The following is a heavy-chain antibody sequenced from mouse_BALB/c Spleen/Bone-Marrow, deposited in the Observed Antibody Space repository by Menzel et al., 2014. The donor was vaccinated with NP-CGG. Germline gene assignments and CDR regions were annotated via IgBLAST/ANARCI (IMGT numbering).Heavy chain of an antibody. V-gene: IGHV14-3*02. CDR1: GFNIKDTY. CDR2: IDPANGNT. CDR3: SSYAMDY. Sequence: VQLQLPGAELVKPGASVKLSCTASGFNIKDTYMHWVKQRPEQGLEWIGRIDPANGNTKYDPKFQGKATITADTSSNTAYLQLSSLTSEDTAVYYGSSYAMDYWGQGTSVTVSS. J-gene: IGHJ4*01.